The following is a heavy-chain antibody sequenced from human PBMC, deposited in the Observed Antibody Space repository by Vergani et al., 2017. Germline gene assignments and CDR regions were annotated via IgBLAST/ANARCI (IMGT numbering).Heavy chain of an antibody. Sequence: QLQLQESGPGLVKPSETLSLTCTVSGGSISSSSYYWGWIRQPPGKGLEWIGSIYYSGSTYYNPSLKSRVTISVDTSKNQFSLKLSSVTAADTAVYYCVKLRYFDSIPGFDYWGQGTLVTVSS. J-gene: IGHJ4*02. V-gene: IGHV4-39*07. D-gene: IGHD3-9*01. CDR1: GGSISSSSYY. CDR2: IYYSGST. CDR3: VKLRYFDSIPGFDY.